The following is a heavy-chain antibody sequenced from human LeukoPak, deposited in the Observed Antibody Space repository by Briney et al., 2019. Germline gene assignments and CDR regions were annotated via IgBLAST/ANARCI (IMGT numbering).Heavy chain of an antibody. J-gene: IGHJ6*02. CDR3: ARERIAAAAPYYYYGMDV. D-gene: IGHD6-13*01. CDR1: GFTFRSYA. Sequence: GGSLRLSCAASGFTFRSYAMAWVRRAPGKGLEWVSALSNSGGTTYYADSVKGRFTISRDNSKNTLYLQMNSLRAEDTAVYYCARERIAAAAPYYYYGMDVWGQGTTVTVSS. V-gene: IGHV3-23*01. CDR2: LSNSGGTT.